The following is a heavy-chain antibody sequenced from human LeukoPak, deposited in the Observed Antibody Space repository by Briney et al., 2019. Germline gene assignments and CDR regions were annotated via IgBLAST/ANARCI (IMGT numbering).Heavy chain of an antibody. CDR2: ISSSGTTI. Sequence: GSLILFCAASGFTLSDYYMSWIRQAPGKGLEWVSYISSSGTTIYYADSVKGRFTISRDNAKNSLYLQMNSLRAEDTAVYYCARDNSGSYANYWGQGTLVTVSS. D-gene: IGHD1-26*01. J-gene: IGHJ4*02. CDR1: GFTLSDYY. V-gene: IGHV3-11*01. CDR3: ARDNSGSYANY.